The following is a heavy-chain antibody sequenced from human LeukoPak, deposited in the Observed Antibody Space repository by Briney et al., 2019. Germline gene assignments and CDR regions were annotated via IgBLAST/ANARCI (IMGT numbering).Heavy chain of an antibody. CDR2: IYYSGST. CDR3: ARRARATAGGDYFDY. CDR1: GGSISSYY. V-gene: IGHV4-59*08. J-gene: IGHJ4*02. D-gene: IGHD6-13*01. Sequence: SETLSLTCTVSGGSISSYYWSWLRQPPGKGLEWIGYIYYSGSTTYNPSLKSRVTISLDTSRNQFSLKLSSATAADTAVYYCARRARATAGGDYFDYWGQGTLVTVSS.